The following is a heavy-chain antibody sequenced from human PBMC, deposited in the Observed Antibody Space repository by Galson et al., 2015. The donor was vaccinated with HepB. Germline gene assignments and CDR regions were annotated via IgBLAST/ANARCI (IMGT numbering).Heavy chain of an antibody. D-gene: IGHD3-16*01. Sequence: SLRLSCAASGFIFSNHYMDWVRQAPGKGLEWVARVRNKASSHTTEYAASVRGRFTISRDDLKNSVYLQMNSLKTEDTALYDCARGGVWGKGTTVTVSS. J-gene: IGHJ6*04. CDR2: VRNKASSHTT. CDR1: GFIFSNHY. CDR3: ARGGV. V-gene: IGHV3-72*01.